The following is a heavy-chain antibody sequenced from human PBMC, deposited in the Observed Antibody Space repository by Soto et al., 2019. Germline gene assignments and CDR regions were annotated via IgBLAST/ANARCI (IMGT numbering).Heavy chain of an antibody. V-gene: IGHV3-74*01. J-gene: IGHJ4*02. Sequence: GGSLRLSCAASGFRFSVYWMHVVRQTPGKGLVWVSRINSDGSSTNYAGSVKGRFTISRDNAKNTLYLQMNSLRVVDTAVYYYARVPLTGTTGYWGQGTLVTVSS. D-gene: IGHD1-20*01. CDR2: INSDGSST. CDR3: ARVPLTGTTGY. CDR1: GFRFSVYW.